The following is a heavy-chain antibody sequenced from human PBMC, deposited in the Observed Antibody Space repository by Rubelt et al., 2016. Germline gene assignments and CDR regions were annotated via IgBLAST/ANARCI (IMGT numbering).Heavy chain of an antibody. CDR3: ARWGQWAVDTIPNWFDP. CDR2: IYPGDSDT. D-gene: IGHD5-18*01. V-gene: IGHV5-51*03. CDR1: GYSFTSYW. J-gene: IGHJ5*02. Sequence: GESLKISCKGSGYSFTSYWIGWVRQMPGKGLEWMGIIYPGDSDTRYSPSFQGQVTISADKSISTAYLQWSSLKASDTAMYYCARWGQWAVDTIPNWFDPWGQGTLVTVSS.